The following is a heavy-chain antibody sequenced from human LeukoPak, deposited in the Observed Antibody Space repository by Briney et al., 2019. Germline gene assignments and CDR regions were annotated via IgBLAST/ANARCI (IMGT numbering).Heavy chain of an antibody. J-gene: IGHJ4*02. CDR2: ISGSGGST. D-gene: IGHD6-19*01. V-gene: IGHV3-23*01. CDR1: GFTFSSYA. Sequence: GGSLRLSCAASGFTFSSYAMSWVRQAPGKGPEWVSAISGSGGSTYYADSVKGRFTISRDNSKNTLYLQMNSLRAEDTAVYYCAKDRQWLGVFDYWGQGTLVTVSS. CDR3: AKDRQWLGVFDY.